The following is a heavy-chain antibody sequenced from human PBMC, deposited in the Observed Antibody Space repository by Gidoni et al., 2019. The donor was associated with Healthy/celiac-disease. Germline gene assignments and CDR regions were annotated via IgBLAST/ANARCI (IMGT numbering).Heavy chain of an antibody. D-gene: IGHD1-26*01. CDR3: TTDRPEGEYYSYGMDV. V-gene: IGHV3-15*01. CDR2: IKSKTDGGTT. CDR1: GFTISNAW. Sequence: EVQLVESGGGLVKPGGSLRLSCAASGFTISNAWMSWVRQAPGKGLEWVGRIKSKTDGGTTDYAAPVKGRFTISRDDSNNTLYLQMTSLKTEDTAVYYCTTDRPEGEYYSYGMDVWGQGTPVTVSS. J-gene: IGHJ6*02.